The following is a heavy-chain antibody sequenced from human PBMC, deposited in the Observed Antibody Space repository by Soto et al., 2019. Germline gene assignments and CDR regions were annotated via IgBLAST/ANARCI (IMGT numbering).Heavy chain of an antibody. CDR2: IYSGGST. J-gene: IGHJ3*02. CDR1: GFTVSSNY. V-gene: IGHV3-53*04. Sequence: EVPLVESGGGLVQPGGSLRLSCAASGFTVSSNYMSWVRQAPGKGLEWVSVIYSGGSTYYADSVKGRFTISRHNSKNTLYLQMNSLRAEDTAVYYCATIKDFGVVGAFDIWGQGTMVTVSS. CDR3: ATIKDFGVVGAFDI. D-gene: IGHD3-3*01.